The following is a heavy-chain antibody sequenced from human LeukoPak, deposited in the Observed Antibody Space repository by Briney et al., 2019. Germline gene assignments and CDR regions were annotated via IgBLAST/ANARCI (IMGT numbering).Heavy chain of an antibody. CDR1: GGSFSGYY. J-gene: IGHJ5*02. Sequence: SETLSLTCAVYGGSFSGYYWRWIRQPPGKGLEWIGEINHSGSTNYNPSLKSRVTISVDTSKNQFSLKLSSVTAADTAVYYCAGYCSSTSCQPLNWFDPWGQGTLVTVSS. CDR3: AGYCSSTSCQPLNWFDP. D-gene: IGHD2-2*01. CDR2: INHSGST. V-gene: IGHV4-34*01.